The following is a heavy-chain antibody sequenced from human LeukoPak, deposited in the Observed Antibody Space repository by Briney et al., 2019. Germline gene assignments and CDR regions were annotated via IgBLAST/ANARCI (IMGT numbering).Heavy chain of an antibody. CDR3: ARAEYYDSSGYWGEY. V-gene: IGHV4-4*07. Sequence: SETLSLTCTVSGGSVSSYFWSWIRQPAGKGLEWIGRIYTSGSINYNPSLKSRLTISVDTSKNLFSLMLSSVTAADTAVYYCARAEYYDSSGYWGEYWGQGTLVTVSS. D-gene: IGHD3-22*01. J-gene: IGHJ4*02. CDR1: GGSVSSYF. CDR2: IYTSGSI.